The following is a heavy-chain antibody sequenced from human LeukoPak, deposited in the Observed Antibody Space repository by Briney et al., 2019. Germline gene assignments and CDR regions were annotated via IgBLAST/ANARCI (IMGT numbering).Heavy chain of an antibody. CDR3: VGAYYYDSSGYMMAGAFDI. CDR1: GDSVSSNSAA. Sequence: SQTLSLTCAISGDSVSSNSAAWNWIRQSPSRGLEWLGRTYYRSKWYNGYAVSVKSRITINPDTSKNQFSLQLNSVTPEDTAVYYCVGAYYYDSSGYMMAGAFDIWGQGTMVTVSS. D-gene: IGHD3-22*01. J-gene: IGHJ3*02. V-gene: IGHV6-1*01. CDR2: TYYRSKWYN.